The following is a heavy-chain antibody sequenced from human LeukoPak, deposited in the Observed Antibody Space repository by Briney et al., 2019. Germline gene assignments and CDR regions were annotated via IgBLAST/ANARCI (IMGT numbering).Heavy chain of an antibody. V-gene: IGHV3-30*04. Sequence: PGGSLRLSCAASGFTFGSYAMHWVRRAPGKGLKWVAVISYDGPNKNYADSVKGRFTISRDNSKNTLYLQMNSLRAEDTAVYYCARGVRIAVAGNIDYWGQGTLVTVSS. CDR2: ISYDGPNK. D-gene: IGHD6-19*01. J-gene: IGHJ4*02. CDR1: GFTFGSYA. CDR3: ARGVRIAVAGNIDY.